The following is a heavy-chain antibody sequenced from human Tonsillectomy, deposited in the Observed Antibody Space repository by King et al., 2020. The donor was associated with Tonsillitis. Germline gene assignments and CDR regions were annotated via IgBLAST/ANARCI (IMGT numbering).Heavy chain of an antibody. CDR3: AKSKAAPTTWGFDY. Sequence: VQLVESGGGLVQPGGSLRLSCAASGFTFSSYATTWVRQAPGKGLEWVSVIYSGGSSTRYADSVKGRFTISRDISKNTLYLQMNSLRADDTAVYYCAKSKAAPTTWGFDYWGQGTLVTVSS. V-gene: IGHV3-23*03. CDR2: IYSGGSST. D-gene: IGHD1-26*01. J-gene: IGHJ4*02. CDR1: GFTFSSYA.